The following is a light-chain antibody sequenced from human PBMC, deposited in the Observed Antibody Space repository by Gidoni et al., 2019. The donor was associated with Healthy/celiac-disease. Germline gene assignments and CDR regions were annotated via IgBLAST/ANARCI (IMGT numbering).Light chain of an antibody. CDR2: WAS. J-gene: IGKJ3*01. V-gene: IGKV4-1*01. Sequence: DIVMTQSPDSLAVSLGERATINCKSSQGVLYSSNNKNYLAWYQQKPGQPPKLLIYWASTRESGLPDRFSGSGSGTDFTLTISSLQAEDVAVYYCQQYYSTPPTFGPGTKVEIK. CDR3: QQYYSTPPT. CDR1: QGVLYSSNNKNY.